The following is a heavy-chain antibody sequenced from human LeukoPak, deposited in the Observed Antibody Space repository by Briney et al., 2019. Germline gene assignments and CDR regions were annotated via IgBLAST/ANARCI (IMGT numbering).Heavy chain of an antibody. CDR3: ARGPASTELWLDYFDY. V-gene: IGHV4-61*02. CDR1: GDSISSGTYY. J-gene: IGHJ4*02. Sequence: SETLSLTCTVSGDSISSGTYYWSWLRQPAGKGLEWIRRIHTSGSTNYNPSLKSRVTISLDTSKNQFSLKVTSVTAADTAVYYCARGPASTELWLDYFDYWGQGTLVTVSS. CDR2: IHTSGST. D-gene: IGHD3-10*01.